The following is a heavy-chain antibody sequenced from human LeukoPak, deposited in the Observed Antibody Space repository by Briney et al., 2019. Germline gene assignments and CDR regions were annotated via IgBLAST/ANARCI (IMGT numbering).Heavy chain of an antibody. Sequence: PGGSLRLSCAASGFTFGSYWMSWVRQAPGQGLEWVSSISSSSSYIYYADSVKGRFTISRDNAKNSLYLQMNSLRAEDTAVYYCARTYGGNSLVDYWGQGTLVTVSS. CDR3: ARTYGGNSLVDY. D-gene: IGHD4-23*01. CDR2: ISSSSSYI. J-gene: IGHJ4*02. CDR1: GFTFGSYW. V-gene: IGHV3-21*01.